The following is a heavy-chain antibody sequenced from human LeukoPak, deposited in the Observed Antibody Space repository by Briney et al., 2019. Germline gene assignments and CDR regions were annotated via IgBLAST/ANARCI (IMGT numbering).Heavy chain of an antibody. CDR3: ARARGGLLITPTPRFDL. CDR1: GFKFLSFS. V-gene: IGHV3-48*01. Sequence: PGGSLRLSCAASGFKFLSFSVAWVRQAPGGGLEWVAYISSSGDSIHYSPSVRGRFTVSRDNVDSSLFLHMSALTAEDSALYYCARARGGLLITPTPRFDLWGQGTLVAVSS. CDR2: ISSSGDSI. D-gene: IGHD3-16*01. J-gene: IGHJ4*02.